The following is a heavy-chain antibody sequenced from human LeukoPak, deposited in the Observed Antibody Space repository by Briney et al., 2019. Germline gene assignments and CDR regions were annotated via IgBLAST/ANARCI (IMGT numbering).Heavy chain of an antibody. Sequence: PGGSLGLSCAAPGCTFSSYSMNWVRQAPGKGLEWVSSISSSSSYIYYADSVKGRFTISRDNAKNSLYLQMNSLRAEDTDVYYCAREKDTASHNLDYWGQGTLVTVSS. J-gene: IGHJ4*02. CDR2: ISSSSSYI. D-gene: IGHD5-18*01. CDR1: GCTFSSYS. V-gene: IGHV3-21*01. CDR3: AREKDTASHNLDY.